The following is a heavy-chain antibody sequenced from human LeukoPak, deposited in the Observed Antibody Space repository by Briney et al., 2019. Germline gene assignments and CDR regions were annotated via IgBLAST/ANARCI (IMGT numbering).Heavy chain of an antibody. CDR3: ARDPGVIHYDY. Sequence: GGSLRLSCAASGFTFSSYWMSWVRQAPGKGLEWVANIKQDGSEKYYVDSVKGRFAISRDNAKNSLYLQMNSLRAEDTAVYYCARDPGVIHYDYWGQGTLVTVSS. V-gene: IGHV3-7*03. CDR1: GFTFSSYW. CDR2: IKQDGSEK. D-gene: IGHD3-16*02. J-gene: IGHJ4*02.